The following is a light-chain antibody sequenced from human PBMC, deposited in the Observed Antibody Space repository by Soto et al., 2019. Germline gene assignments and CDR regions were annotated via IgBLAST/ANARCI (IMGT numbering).Light chain of an antibody. CDR1: QSISSY. V-gene: IGKV1-39*01. CDR3: QKGSSPPWT. Sequence: DIQMTQSPSSLSASVGDRVTITCRASQSISSYLHWYQQKPGKAPKLLIYAASNLQSGVPSRFSAGGSGTTFTLTLNSMQPEDFAIYYCQKGSSPPWTFGQGTKVEIK. J-gene: IGKJ1*01. CDR2: AAS.